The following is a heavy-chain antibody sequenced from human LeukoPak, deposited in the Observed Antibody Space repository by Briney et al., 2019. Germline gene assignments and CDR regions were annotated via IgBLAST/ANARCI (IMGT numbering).Heavy chain of an antibody. V-gene: IGHV4-34*01. D-gene: IGHD4-17*01. CDR3: ARERASNDYDNWLDP. J-gene: IGHJ5*02. CDR1: GDSFNSYY. CDR2: INHSGIT. Sequence: SETLSLTCAVYGDSFNSYYWSWLRQPPGKGLEWLGEINHSGITNYNPSLNSRVTISVDTSTNHFFLRLSPVTAADTAVYYCARERASNDYDNWLDPWGQGILVTVSS.